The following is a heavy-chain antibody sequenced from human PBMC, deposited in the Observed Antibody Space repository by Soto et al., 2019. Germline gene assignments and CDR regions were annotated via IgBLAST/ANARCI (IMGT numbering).Heavy chain of an antibody. CDR2: IIPIFGTA. CDR3: ARIVAARLDYYGMDV. V-gene: IGHV1-69*13. CDR1: GGTFSSYA. Sequence: SVKVSCKASGGTFSSYAISWVRQAPGQGLEWMGGIIPIFGTANYAQKFQGRVTITADESTSTAYMELSSLRSEDTAVYYCARIVAARLDYYGMDVWGQGTTVTFSS. D-gene: IGHD6-6*01. J-gene: IGHJ6*02.